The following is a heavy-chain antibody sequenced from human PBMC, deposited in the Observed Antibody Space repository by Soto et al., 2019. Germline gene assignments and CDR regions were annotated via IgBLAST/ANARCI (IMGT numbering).Heavy chain of an antibody. CDR3: ARWTYCGGDCYWLDF. Sequence: SETLSLTCTISGGSISGFYWGWIRQPPGKGLKRIGNIYYSGSANYDPSLRSRVTKSLNTSKNQFSLNLNSVTAADTAIYYCARWTYCGGDCYWLDFWGQGTLVTVSS. CDR2: IYYSGSA. V-gene: IGHV4-59*01. D-gene: IGHD2-21*02. CDR1: GGSISGFY. J-gene: IGHJ4*02.